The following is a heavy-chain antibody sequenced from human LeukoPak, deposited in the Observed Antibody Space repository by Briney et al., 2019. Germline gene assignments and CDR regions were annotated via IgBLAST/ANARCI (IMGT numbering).Heavy chain of an antibody. Sequence: SETLSLTCAVYGGSFSGYYWSWIRQPPGKGLEWIGETNHSGSTNYNPSLKSRVTISVDTSKNQFSLKLSSVTAADTAVYYCARGPRRYCSSTSCYFFGALDIWGQGTMVTVSS. J-gene: IGHJ3*02. D-gene: IGHD2-2*01. V-gene: IGHV4-34*01. CDR1: GGSFSGYY. CDR3: ARGPRRYCSSTSCYFFGALDI. CDR2: TNHSGST.